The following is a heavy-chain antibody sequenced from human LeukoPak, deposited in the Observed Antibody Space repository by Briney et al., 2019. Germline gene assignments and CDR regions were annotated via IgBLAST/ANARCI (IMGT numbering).Heavy chain of an antibody. CDR2: IYFSGTT. CDR1: GGSISSGSYH. Sequence: SETLSLTCAVSGGSISSGSYHWGWVRQPPGKGLEWIGTIYFSGTTSYNPSLKSRVTMSVDTSKNQFSLKLSSVTAADTAVYYCAREKLGDENWFDPWGQGTLVTVSS. CDR3: AREKLGDENWFDP. J-gene: IGHJ5*02. V-gene: IGHV4-39*07. D-gene: IGHD2-21*02.